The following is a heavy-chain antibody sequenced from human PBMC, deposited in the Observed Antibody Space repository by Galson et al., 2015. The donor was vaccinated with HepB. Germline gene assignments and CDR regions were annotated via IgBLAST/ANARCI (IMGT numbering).Heavy chain of an antibody. J-gene: IGHJ4*02. Sequence: SLRLSCAASRFTFSNSVMNWVRQAPGKGLEWISAITPSGDNTYSADSMKGRFIISRDTSQNTLFLQMNSLRADDTAIYFCAKVFPEKTDGWYRQALYYFDSWGQGTRVTVSS. D-gene: IGHD6-19*01. CDR1: RFTFSNSV. CDR3: AKVFPEKTDGWYRQALYYFDS. V-gene: IGHV3-23*01. CDR2: ITPSGDNT.